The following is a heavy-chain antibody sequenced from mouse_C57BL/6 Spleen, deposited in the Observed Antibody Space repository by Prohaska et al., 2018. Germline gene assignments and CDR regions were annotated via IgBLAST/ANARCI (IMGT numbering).Heavy chain of an antibody. V-gene: IGHV1-76*01. D-gene: IGHD1-1*01. CDR2: IYPGSGNT. CDR1: GYTFTDYY. Sequence: QVQLKQSGAELVRPGASVKLSCKASGYTFTDYYINWVKQRPGQGLEWIARIYPGSGNTYYNEKFKGKATLTAEKSSSTAYMQLSSLTSEDSAVYFCARKAHYYGSSYYAMDYWGQGTSVTVSS. J-gene: IGHJ4*01. CDR3: ARKAHYYGSSYYAMDY.